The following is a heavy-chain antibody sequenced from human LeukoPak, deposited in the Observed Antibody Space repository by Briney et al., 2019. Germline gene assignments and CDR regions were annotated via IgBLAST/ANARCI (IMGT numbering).Heavy chain of an antibody. J-gene: IGHJ3*02. Sequence: GGSLRLSCAASGFTFSSYAMTWVRQAPGKGLEWVSGISGRGGSTYHADSVKGRFTISRENSKNTLYLQTNSLRAEDTAVYYCAKGRDGYSSAFDIWGQGTMVTVSS. CDR3: AKGRDGYSSAFDI. CDR2: ISGRGGST. CDR1: GFTFSSYA. V-gene: IGHV3-23*01. D-gene: IGHD4-4*01.